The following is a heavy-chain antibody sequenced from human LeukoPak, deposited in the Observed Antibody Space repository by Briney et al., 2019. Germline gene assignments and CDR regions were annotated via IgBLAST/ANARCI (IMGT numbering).Heavy chain of an antibody. CDR2: IKQDGSEK. CDR1: GFTFSSYW. D-gene: IGHD2-15*01. Sequence: GGSLRLSCAVSGFTFSSYWMSWVRQAPGKGLEWVANIKQDGSEKYYVDSVKGRFTISRDNAKNSLYLQMNSLRAEDTAVYYCASSLWTFVVGVYWGQGTLVTVSS. V-gene: IGHV3-7*01. J-gene: IGHJ4*02. CDR3: ASSLWTFVVGVY.